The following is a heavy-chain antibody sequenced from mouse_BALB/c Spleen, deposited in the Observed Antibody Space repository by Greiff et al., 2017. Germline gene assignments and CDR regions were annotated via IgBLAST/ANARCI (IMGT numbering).Heavy chain of an antibody. Sequence: VQLKESGGGLVKPGGSLKLSCAASGFTFSSYAMSWVRQSPEKRLEWVAEISSGGSYTYYPDTVTGRFTISRDNAKNTLYLEMSSLRSEDTAMYYCARAYYRYDDAMDYWGQGTSVTVSS. CDR1: GFTFSSYA. CDR3: ARAYYRYDDAMDY. D-gene: IGHD2-14*01. J-gene: IGHJ4*01. V-gene: IGHV5-9-4*01. CDR2: ISSGGSYT.